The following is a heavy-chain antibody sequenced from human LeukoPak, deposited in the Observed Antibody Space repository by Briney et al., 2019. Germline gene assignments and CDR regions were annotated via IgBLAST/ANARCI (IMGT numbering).Heavy chain of an antibody. CDR2: IIPILGIA. CDR1: GGTFSSYA. Sequence: SVKVSCKASGGTFSSYAISWVRQAPGQGLEWVGRIIPILGIANYAQKFQGRVTITADKSTSTAYMELSSLRSEDTAVYYCARDSSSSFDYWGQGTLVTVSS. CDR3: ARDSSSSFDY. V-gene: IGHV1-69*04. J-gene: IGHJ4*02. D-gene: IGHD6-6*01.